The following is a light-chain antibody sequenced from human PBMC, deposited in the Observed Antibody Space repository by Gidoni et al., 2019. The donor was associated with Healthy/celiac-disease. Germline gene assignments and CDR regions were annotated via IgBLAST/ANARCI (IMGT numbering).Light chain of an antibody. CDR1: QSISSY. Sequence: DIQMTQSPSSLSASVGDRVTITCRASQSISSYLNWYQQKPGKAPKLMINAASSLQRGFTPRFMGGGSGTDSPPTISGLQLEVFATSSFQQGYSTPPLTFGGGIKVEIK. CDR3: QQGYSTPPLT. J-gene: IGKJ4*01. V-gene: IGKV1-39*01. CDR2: AAS.